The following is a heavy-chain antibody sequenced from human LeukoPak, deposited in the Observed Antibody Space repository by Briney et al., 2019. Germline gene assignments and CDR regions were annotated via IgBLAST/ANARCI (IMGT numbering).Heavy chain of an antibody. CDR2: ISYDGSNK. J-gene: IGHJ3*01. CDR3: AREVEALDL. CDR1: GFTFSSYA. D-gene: IGHD2-15*01. V-gene: IGHV3-30*04. Sequence: GRSLRLSCAASGFTFSSYAMHWVRQAPGKGLEWVAVISYDGSNKYYTESVKGRFTISRDNSKNTLCLQMNSLRAEDTAVYYCAREVEALDLWGQGTMVTVSS.